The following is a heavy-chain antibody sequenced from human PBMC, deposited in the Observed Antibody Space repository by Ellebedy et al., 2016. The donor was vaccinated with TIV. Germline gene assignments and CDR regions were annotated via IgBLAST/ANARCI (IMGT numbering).Heavy chain of an antibody. Sequence: ASVKVSXXVSGYTLTEVTIHWVRQAPGKGLEWTGGIDPEDGKTIYAQKFQGRVTMTEDTFTDTAYLELSSLRSEDSAVYYCGTGDWTFLGMDVWGPGTTVTVSS. CDR3: GTGDWTFLGMDV. J-gene: IGHJ6*02. CDR1: GYTLTEVT. D-gene: IGHD2-21*02. CDR2: IDPEDGKT. V-gene: IGHV1-24*01.